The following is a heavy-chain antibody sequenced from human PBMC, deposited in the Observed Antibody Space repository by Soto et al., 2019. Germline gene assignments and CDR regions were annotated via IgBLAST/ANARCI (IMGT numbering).Heavy chain of an antibody. CDR1: GFTFNTYD. D-gene: IGHD2-8*02. CDR3: AKDPWSNPHLFDS. Sequence: GGSLRLSCAAYGFTFNTYDMSWVRQAPGKGLEWVSAVSGGAGSTYYAESVKGRFTISRDNSKNTLYLQMDSLRAEDTAVYYCAKDPWSNPHLFDSWGQGSLVIVSS. J-gene: IGHJ5*01. V-gene: IGHV3-23*01. CDR2: VSGGAGST.